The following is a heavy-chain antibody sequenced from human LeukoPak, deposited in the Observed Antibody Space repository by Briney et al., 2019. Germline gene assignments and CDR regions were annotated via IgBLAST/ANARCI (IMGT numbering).Heavy chain of an antibody. CDR2: ISSSSSTI. CDR3: ARDPPQGPYYYYGMDV. J-gene: IGHJ6*02. V-gene: IGHV3-48*01. Sequence: GGSLRLSCAASGFTFDDYAMHWVRQAPGKGLEWVSYISSSSSTIYYADSVKGRFTISRDNAKNSLYLQMNSLRAEDTAVYYCARDPPQGPYYYYGMDVWGQGTTVTVSS. CDR1: GFTFDDYA.